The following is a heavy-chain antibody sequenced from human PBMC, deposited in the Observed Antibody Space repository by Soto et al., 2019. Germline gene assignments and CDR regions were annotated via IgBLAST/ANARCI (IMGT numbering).Heavy chain of an antibody. CDR2: IIPMLRMA. J-gene: IGHJ4*02. D-gene: IGHD3-10*01. CDR1: AGTFDSYT. V-gene: IGHV1-69*02. CDR3: ATNYGSGSTHFDH. Sequence: QVQLVQSGAEVKKPGSSVKVSCSASAGTFDSYTISWVRQVPGQGLEWLGRIIPMLRMANFAQNFQGRVTMNADEYTSTAYMVLSSLRSEDTAVYFCATNYGSGSTHFDHWGQGTPVTVTS.